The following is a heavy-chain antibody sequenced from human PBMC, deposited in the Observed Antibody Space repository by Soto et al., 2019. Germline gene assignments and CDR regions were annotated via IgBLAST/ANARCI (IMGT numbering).Heavy chain of an antibody. J-gene: IGHJ4*02. Sequence: QVQLVQAGAEVKKPGASVKVSCKASGYTFTRYYMHWVRQAPGQGLEWMGIINPSGGSTSYAQKFQGRVTMTRDTSTSTVDMELSSLRSEDTAVYYCARERQGSGWNYGVAYWGQGTLVTVSS. CDR1: GYTFTRYY. CDR2: INPSGGST. V-gene: IGHV1-46*01. D-gene: IGHD6-19*01. CDR3: ARERQGSGWNYGVAY.